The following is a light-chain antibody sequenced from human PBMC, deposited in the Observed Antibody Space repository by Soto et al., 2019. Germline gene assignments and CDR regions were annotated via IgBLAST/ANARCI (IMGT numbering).Light chain of an antibody. J-gene: IGLJ2*01. CDR3: SSYAGSSNFVL. CDR1: SNDVGGYNY. V-gene: IGLV2-8*01. Sequence: QSALTQPPSASGSPGQSVTISCTGTSNDVGGYNYVAWYQQHPGKAPKLMIYEVSKRPSGVPDRFSGSKSGNTASLTVSGLQAEDEADYYCSSYAGSSNFVLFGGGTQLTVL. CDR2: EVS.